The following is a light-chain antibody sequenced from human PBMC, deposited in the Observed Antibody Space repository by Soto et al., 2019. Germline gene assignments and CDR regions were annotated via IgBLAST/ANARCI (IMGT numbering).Light chain of an antibody. Sequence: EIVLTQSPGTLSLSPGERATLSSSASQSDTNAYLTWYQQKPGQAPRLLIYGASTRATGIPDRFSGSGSGTDFTLTISRVEPEDFAVYYCHYYGGPFGGGTKIEIK. CDR2: GAS. J-gene: IGKJ4*01. CDR1: QSDTNAY. CDR3: HYYGGP. V-gene: IGKV3-20*01.